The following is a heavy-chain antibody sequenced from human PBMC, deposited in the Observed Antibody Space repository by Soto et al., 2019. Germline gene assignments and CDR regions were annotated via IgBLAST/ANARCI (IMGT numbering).Heavy chain of an antibody. CDR2: ISTISTI. Sequence: EVQLVESGGGLVQPGGSLRLSCAVSGFTFSSYNMNWVRQAPGKGLEWVSYISTISTIYYADSVKGRFTISRDNAKNSLYLQMNSLRAEDTAEYYCAREGDSSGWYNWFDPWGQGTLVTVSS. D-gene: IGHD3-22*01. CDR3: AREGDSSGWYNWFDP. V-gene: IGHV3-48*01. J-gene: IGHJ5*02. CDR1: GFTFSSYN.